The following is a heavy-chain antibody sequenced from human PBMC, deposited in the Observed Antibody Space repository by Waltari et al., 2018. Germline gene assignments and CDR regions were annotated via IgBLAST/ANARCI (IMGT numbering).Heavy chain of an antibody. CDR3: ARGGRGGGYYDYSSDY. CDR1: GFTFDGYG. V-gene: IGHV3-20*04. D-gene: IGHD2-21*02. Sequence: VQLVESGGGVVRPGGSLRLTCAASGFTFDGYGLSWVRPVPGKGLEWVSGINWNGGSTGYVGSVKGRFTISRDNAKDSLYLIMNSLRSDDTAIYYCARGGRGGGYYDYSSDYWGQGTLVTVSS. J-gene: IGHJ4*02. CDR2: INWNGGST.